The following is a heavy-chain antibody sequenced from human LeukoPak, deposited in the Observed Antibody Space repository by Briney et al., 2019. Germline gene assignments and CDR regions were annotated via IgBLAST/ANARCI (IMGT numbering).Heavy chain of an antibody. CDR3: AKAGGGRITMYSDF. CDR1: GFTFDDYA. D-gene: IGHD3-10*02. CDR2: ISWNSGSI. J-gene: IGHJ3*01. V-gene: IGHV3-9*01. Sequence: GRSLRLSCAASGFTFDDYAMHWVRQAPGKGLECVSGISWNSGSIGYADSVKGRFTISRDNAKNSLYLQMNSLKAEDTALYYCAKAGGGRITMYSDFWGRGKITHVSS.